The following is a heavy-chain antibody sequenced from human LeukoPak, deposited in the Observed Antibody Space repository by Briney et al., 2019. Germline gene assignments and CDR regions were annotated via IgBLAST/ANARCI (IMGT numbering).Heavy chain of an antibody. J-gene: IGHJ4*02. CDR1: GGSFSGYY. CDR3: ARHGYCSDNSCGLDY. D-gene: IGHD2-15*01. Sequence: SETLSLTCAVYGGSFSGYYWSWIRQPPGKGLEWIGEINHSGSTNYNVSLKSRVTISVDTSKKQFSLKMSSVTAADTAVYYCARHGYCSDNSCGLDYWGQGTLVTVSS. V-gene: IGHV4-34*01. CDR2: INHSGST.